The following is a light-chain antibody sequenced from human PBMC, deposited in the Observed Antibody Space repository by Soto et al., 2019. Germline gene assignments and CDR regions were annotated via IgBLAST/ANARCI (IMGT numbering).Light chain of an antibody. J-gene: IGLJ1*01. V-gene: IGLV1-40*01. CDR1: SSNIGAGYD. CDR2: GNS. Sequence: QSALTQPPSVSGAPGQRVTISCTGSSSNIGAGYDVHWYQQLPGTAPKLLIYGNSNRPSGVPDRFSGSKSGTSASLAITGLQAEDEADYYCQSYDSSLSGGVFGTGTKLTVL. CDR3: QSYDSSLSGGV.